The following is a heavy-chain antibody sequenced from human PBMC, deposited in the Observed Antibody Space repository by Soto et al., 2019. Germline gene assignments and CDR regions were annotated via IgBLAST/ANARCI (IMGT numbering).Heavy chain of an antibody. CDR3: ARDSTNPEGGLDP. D-gene: IGHD3-16*01. V-gene: IGHV4-59*01. J-gene: IGHJ5*02. CDR1: GGSISSYY. Sequence: KPSETLSLTCTVSGGSISSYYWIWIRQPPGKGLEWIGHIYYSGSTNYNPSLKSRVTISVDTSKNQFSLKLSSVTAADTAVYYCARDSTNPEGGLDPWGQGTLVTVSS. CDR2: IYYSGST.